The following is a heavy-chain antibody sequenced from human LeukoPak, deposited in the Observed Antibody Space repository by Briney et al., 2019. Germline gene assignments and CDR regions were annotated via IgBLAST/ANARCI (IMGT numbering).Heavy chain of an antibody. CDR1: GGSISSYY. V-gene: IGHV4-59*01. Sequence: SETLSLTCTVSGGSISSYYWSWIRQPPGKGLEWIGYIYYSGSTNYNPSLKSRVTISVDTSKNQFSLKLSSVTAADTAVYYCARLGSSIAARRPRGPGGMDVWGQGTTVTVSS. CDR2: IYYSGST. J-gene: IGHJ6*02. CDR3: ARLGSSIAARRPRGPGGMDV. D-gene: IGHD6-6*01.